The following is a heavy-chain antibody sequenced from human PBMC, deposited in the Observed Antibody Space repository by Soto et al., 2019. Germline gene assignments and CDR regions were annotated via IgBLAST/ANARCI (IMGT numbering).Heavy chain of an antibody. V-gene: IGHV3-23*01. CDR2: VTDTGGST. CDR3: ASDMPVVTFRFDY. Sequence: GGSLRLSCAASGFNFYAYAMTWVRQAPGKGLQWVSAVTDTGGSTYYADPVKGRFTISRNNSKNTLYPKMNTLTAEDPSVYYCASDMPVVTFRFDYWGQGTLVTVSS. J-gene: IGHJ4*02. D-gene: IGHD2-21*02. CDR1: GFNFYAYA.